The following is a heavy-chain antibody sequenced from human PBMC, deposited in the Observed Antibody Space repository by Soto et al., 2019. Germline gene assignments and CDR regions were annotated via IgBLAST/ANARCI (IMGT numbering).Heavy chain of an antibody. J-gene: IGHJ6*02. CDR2: INPNSGGT. CDR3: ARAPLETEWQDYYYYGMDV. CDR1: GYTFTGYY. V-gene: IGHV1-2*04. D-gene: IGHD3-3*01. Sequence: VASVKVSCKASGYTFTGYYMHWVRQAPGQGLEWMGWINPNSGGTNYAQKFQGWVTMTRDTSISTAYMELSRLRSDDTAVYYCARAPLETEWQDYYYYGMDVWGQGTTVTVSS.